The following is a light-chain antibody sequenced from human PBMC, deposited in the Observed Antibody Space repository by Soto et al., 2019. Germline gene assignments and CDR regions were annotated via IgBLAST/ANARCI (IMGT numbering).Light chain of an antibody. CDR1: SSDVGGYNY. V-gene: IGLV2-11*01. Sequence: QSVLTQPRSVSGSPGQSVAISCTGTSSDVGGYNYVSWFQQHPGKTPEVIIYDVSKRPSGVPDRFSGSKSGNTASLTISGLQTEDEADYYCCSYAGSPYVFGTGTKVTVL. CDR2: DVS. CDR3: CSYAGSPYV. J-gene: IGLJ1*01.